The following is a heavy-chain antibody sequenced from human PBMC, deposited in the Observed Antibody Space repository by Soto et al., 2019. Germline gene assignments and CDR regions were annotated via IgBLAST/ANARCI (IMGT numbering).Heavy chain of an antibody. D-gene: IGHD2-15*01. CDR1: GFTFSIYA. V-gene: IGHV3-23*01. Sequence: EVQLLDSGGGWVQPGESLRIPCAASGFTFSIYAMTWVRQAPGKGLEWVSSISGSGDYTYFAYSVKGRFTISRDNSKDTLYLQMSSLRVEDTAIYYCATDSRSHPQGWFDPWGQVTLVTVS. J-gene: IGHJ5*02. CDR2: ISGSGDYT. CDR3: ATDSRSHPQGWFDP.